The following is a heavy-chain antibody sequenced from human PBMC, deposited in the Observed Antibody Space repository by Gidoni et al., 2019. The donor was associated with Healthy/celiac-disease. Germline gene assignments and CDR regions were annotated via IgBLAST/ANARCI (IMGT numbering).Heavy chain of an antibody. V-gene: IGHV3-11*01. Sequence: QVQLVESRGGLVKPGGSRRLAVAASGFTFSDYYMRWIRQAPGKGLELVSYISSSGSTIYYADSVKGRFTIARDNAKTSLYLQMNSLRAEDTAVYYCARTLGQLERGFDYWFDPWGQGTLVTVSS. CDR2: ISSSGSTI. D-gene: IGHD1-1*01. CDR1: GFTFSDYY. J-gene: IGHJ5*02. CDR3: ARTLGQLERGFDYWFDP.